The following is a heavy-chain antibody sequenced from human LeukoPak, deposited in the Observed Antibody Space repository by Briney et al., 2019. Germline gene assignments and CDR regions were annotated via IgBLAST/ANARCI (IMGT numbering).Heavy chain of an antibody. CDR3: ARDGSGYDIPVDAFDI. V-gene: IGHV4-30-4*08. J-gene: IGHJ3*02. Sequence: SETLSLTXTVSGGSIRSGDYYWSWIRQPPGKGLEWIGYIYYSGSTYYNPSLKSRVTISVDTSKNQFSLKLSSVTAADTAVYYCARDGSGYDIPVDAFDIWGQGTMVTVSS. D-gene: IGHD5-12*01. CDR2: IYYSGST. CDR1: GGSIRSGDYY.